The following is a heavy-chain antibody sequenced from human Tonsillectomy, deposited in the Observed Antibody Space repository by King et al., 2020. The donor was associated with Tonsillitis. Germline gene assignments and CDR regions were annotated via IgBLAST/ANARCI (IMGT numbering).Heavy chain of an antibody. Sequence: EVQLVESGGGLVKPGGSLRISCTASGFSFISYAINWVRQAPGKGLGWVSSISSTSKYIFYADSVSGRFTISRDNAKNSLFLQMGGLRAGDTAVYYCARDVLGGFDYWGQGTLVPVSS. CDR1: GFSFISYA. CDR3: ARDVLGGFDY. D-gene: IGHD3-16*01. V-gene: IGHV3-21*01. J-gene: IGHJ4*02. CDR2: ISSTSKYI.